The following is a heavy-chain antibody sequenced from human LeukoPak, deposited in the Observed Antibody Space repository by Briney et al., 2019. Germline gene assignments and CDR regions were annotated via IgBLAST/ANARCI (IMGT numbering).Heavy chain of an antibody. D-gene: IGHD6-13*01. CDR2: IYHSGST. Sequence: SETLSLTCTVSGYSISSGYYWGWIRQPPGKGLEWIGSIYHSGSTYYNPSLKSRVTISVDTSKNQFSLKLSSVTAADTAVYYCARVLAAAGTGAEYFQHWGQGTLVTVSS. CDR3: ARVLAAAGTGAEYFQH. J-gene: IGHJ1*01. CDR1: GYSISSGYY. V-gene: IGHV4-38-2*02.